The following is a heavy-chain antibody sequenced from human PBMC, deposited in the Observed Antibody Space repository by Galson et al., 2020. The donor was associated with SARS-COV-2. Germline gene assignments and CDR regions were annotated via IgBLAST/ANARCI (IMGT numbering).Heavy chain of an antibody. Sequence: GGSLRLSCAASGLTFSDYYMSWIRQAPGKGLEWVSYISSSGSTIYYADSVKGRFTISRDNAKNSLYLQMNSLRAEDTAVYYCARDEYYYDSCGATVDYWCQGTLVTVSS. J-gene: IGHJ4*02. V-gene: IGHV3-11*01. CDR2: ISSSGSTI. D-gene: IGHD3-22*01. CDR1: GLTFSDYY. CDR3: ARDEYYYDSCGATVDY.